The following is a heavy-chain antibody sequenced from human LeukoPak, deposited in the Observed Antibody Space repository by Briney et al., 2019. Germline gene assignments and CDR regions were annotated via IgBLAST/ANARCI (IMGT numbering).Heavy chain of an antibody. CDR2: IYYSGST. Sequence: SETLSLTXTVSGGSISSSSYYWGWIRQPPGKGLEWIGSIYYSGSTYYNPSLKSRVTISVDTSKNQFSLKLSSVTAADTAVYYCASETRKYIVVVPAAIGRFGYWGQGTLVTVSS. D-gene: IGHD2-2*01. CDR1: GGSISSSSYY. J-gene: IGHJ4*02. CDR3: ASETRKYIVVVPAAIGRFGY. V-gene: IGHV4-39*01.